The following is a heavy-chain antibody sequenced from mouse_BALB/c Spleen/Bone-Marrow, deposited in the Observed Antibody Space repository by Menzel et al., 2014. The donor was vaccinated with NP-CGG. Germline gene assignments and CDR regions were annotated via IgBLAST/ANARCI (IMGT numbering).Heavy chain of an antibody. CDR2: INPSNGRT. CDR1: GYTFNSYS. D-gene: IGHD2-1*01. J-gene: IGHJ2*01. Sequence: QVQLQQSGAELVKPGASVKLSCTASGYTFNSYSMPWVRQSPGQGLEWIGEINPSNGRTNYNERFKNKATLSVARSSSTAYMQLSSLTSGDSAVYFCARERVCYGNHFDYWGQGTTLTVSS. V-gene: IGHV1S81*02. CDR3: ARERVCYGNHFDY.